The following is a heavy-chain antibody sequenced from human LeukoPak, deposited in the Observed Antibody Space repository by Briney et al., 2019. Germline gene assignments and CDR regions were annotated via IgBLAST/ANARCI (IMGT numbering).Heavy chain of an antibody. CDR1: GGSISSDSYY. D-gene: IGHD4-17*01. Sequence: PSETLSLTCTVSGGSISSDSYYWGWIRQPPGEELEWIGSIYFSGNTYYNPSLKSRVTISVDTSKNQFSLKLSSVTAADTAVYYCARDYGDYYLDDWGQGTLVTVSS. V-gene: IGHV4-39*07. CDR2: IYFSGNT. CDR3: ARDYGDYYLDD. J-gene: IGHJ4*02.